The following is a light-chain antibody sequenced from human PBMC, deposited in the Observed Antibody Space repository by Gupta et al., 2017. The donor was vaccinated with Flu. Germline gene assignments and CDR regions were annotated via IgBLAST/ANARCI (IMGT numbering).Light chain of an antibody. Sequence: QSVLTQPPSASGTPGQRVTISCSGSSSNIGSNALNWYQQLPGTAPKLLSDRDNQRPSGVPDRFSGSKADTSESLDISGLQSEDEADYVCSKWDDSLNGVLFGGGTKLTVL. J-gene: IGLJ2*01. CDR2: RDN. V-gene: IGLV1-44*01. CDR1: SSNIGSNA. CDR3: SKWDDSLNGVL.